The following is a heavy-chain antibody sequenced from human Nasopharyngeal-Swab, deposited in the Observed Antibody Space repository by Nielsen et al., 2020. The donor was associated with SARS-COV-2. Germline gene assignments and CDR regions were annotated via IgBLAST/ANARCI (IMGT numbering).Heavy chain of an antibody. CDR2: INPNSGGA. D-gene: IGHD3-10*01. V-gene: IGHV1-2*02. CDR3: AREMRGSSSGSDAFDV. J-gene: IGHJ3*01. Sequence: WVRQAPGQGLEWMGCINPNSGGATYAQKFEGRVTMTRATSRDTAYMELGVLRPDDTAVFYCAREMRGSSSGSDAFDVWGQGTRVTVSS.